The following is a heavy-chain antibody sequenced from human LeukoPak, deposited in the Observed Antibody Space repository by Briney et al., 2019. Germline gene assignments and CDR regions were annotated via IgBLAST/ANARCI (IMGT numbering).Heavy chain of an antibody. CDR2: INPNSGGT. Sequence: ASVKVSCKASGYTFTGYYMHWVRQAPGQGLEWMGWINPNSGGTNYAQKFQGRVTMTRDTSISTASMELTRLRSDDTAVYYCARTLAAAVNWFDPWGQGTLVTVSS. D-gene: IGHD6-13*01. CDR3: ARTLAAAVNWFDP. J-gene: IGHJ5*02. CDR1: GYTFTGYY. V-gene: IGHV1-2*02.